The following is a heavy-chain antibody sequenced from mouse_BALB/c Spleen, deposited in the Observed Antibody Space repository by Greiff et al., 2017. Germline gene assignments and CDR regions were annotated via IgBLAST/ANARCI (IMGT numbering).Heavy chain of an antibody. V-gene: IGHV2-2*02. D-gene: IGHD2-14*01. CDR2: ICSGGST. CDR3: ARNRYDVRAMDY. CDR1: GFSLTSYG. J-gene: IGHJ4*01. Sequence: VQLVESGPGLVQPSQSLSITCTVSGFSLTSYGVHWVRQSPGKGLEWLGVICSGGSTDYNAAFISRLSISKDNSKSQVFFKMNSLQANDTAIYYWARNRYDVRAMDYWGQGTSVTVSS.